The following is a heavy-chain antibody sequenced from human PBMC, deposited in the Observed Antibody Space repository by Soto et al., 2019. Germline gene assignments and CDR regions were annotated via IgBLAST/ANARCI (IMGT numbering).Heavy chain of an antibody. CDR1: GFTFSSYA. CDR3: AKDPITMIVVVLDV. CDR2: ISGSGSTI. V-gene: IGHV3-23*01. D-gene: IGHD3-22*01. Sequence: GGSLRLSCAAPGFTFSSYAMSWVRQAPGKGLEWVSAISGSGSTIYYADSVKGRFTISRDNSKNTLYLQMNSLRAEDTAVYFCAKDPITMIVVVLDVWGQGTTVTVSS. J-gene: IGHJ6*02.